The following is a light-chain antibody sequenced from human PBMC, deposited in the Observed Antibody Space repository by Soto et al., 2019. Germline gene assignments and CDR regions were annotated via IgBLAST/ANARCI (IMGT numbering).Light chain of an antibody. V-gene: IGKV3-20*01. Sequence: DIVLTQSPGTLSLSPGERATLSCRASQSVPRTYLAWYQQKPGQAPSLLIYGASSRATGIPDRFSGSGSGTDFTLTISRLEPEDFGVYYCQKYGSSHWKCGQGTTGAIK. CDR2: GAS. J-gene: IGKJ1*01. CDR1: QSVPRTY. CDR3: QKYGSSHWK.